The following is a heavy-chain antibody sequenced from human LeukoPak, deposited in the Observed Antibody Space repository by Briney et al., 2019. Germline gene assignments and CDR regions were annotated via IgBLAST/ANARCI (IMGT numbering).Heavy chain of an antibody. J-gene: IGHJ5*02. CDR2: INPNSGGT. CDR3: ARGARAARAGNWFDP. D-gene: IGHD6-6*01. CDR1: GYTFTGYY. V-gene: IGHV1-2*02. Sequence: GASVKVSCKASGYTFTGYYMHWVRQAPGQGLEWMGWINPNSGGTNYAQKFQGRVTMTRDTSISTAYMELSRLRSDDTAVYYCARGARAARAGNWFDPWGQGTLVTVSS.